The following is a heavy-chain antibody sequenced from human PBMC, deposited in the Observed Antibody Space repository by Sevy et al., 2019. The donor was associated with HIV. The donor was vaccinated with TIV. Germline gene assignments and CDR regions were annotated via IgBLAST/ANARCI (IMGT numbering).Heavy chain of an antibody. D-gene: IGHD1-26*01. V-gene: IGHV3-13*01. CDR3: ARKSTSYSHFDY. J-gene: IGHJ4*02. CDR2: FGIAGDT. Sequence: GGSLRLSCAASGFTFSFYDMHWVRQATGKGLEWVSGFGIAGDTYYAGSVKGRFTISRDNAKNSLYLQRNSLRAGDTAVHYCARKSTSYSHFDYWGQGTLVTVSS. CDR1: GFTFSFYD.